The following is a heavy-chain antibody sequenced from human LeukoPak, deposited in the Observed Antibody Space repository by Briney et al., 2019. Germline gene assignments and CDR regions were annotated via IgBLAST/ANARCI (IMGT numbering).Heavy chain of an antibody. J-gene: IGHJ4*02. CDR2: IGIRGDT. V-gene: IGHV3-13*01. D-gene: IGHD6-19*01. CDR1: GFTFLDYD. CDR3: ARGGIQVSGIDEFDY. Sequence: GGSLRLSCAASGFTFLDYDMHWVRHGIGKGLEWVSAIGIRGDTHYSGSVKGRFTISRENAESSFYLQMYSLRAEDTAVYYCARGGIQVSGIDEFDYWGQGTLVTVSS.